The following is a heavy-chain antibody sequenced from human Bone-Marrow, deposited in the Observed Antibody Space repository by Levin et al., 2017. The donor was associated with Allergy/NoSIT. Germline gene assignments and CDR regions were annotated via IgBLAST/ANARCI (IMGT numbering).Heavy chain of an antibody. J-gene: IGHJ6*02. CDR2: INHSGFT. D-gene: IGHD1/OR15-1a*01. Sequence: SQTLSLTCAVSGGSFSDYVWIWIRQSPGKGPEWIGQINHSGFTDYNPSLKSRVTISLDTPKSQFSLRLRSVTAADAAKYYCSRGRREAVWTKSILNYFYYGMDVWGQGTTVAVSS. CDR1: GGSFSDYV. CDR3: SRGRREAVWTKSILNYFYYGMDV. V-gene: IGHV4-34*01.